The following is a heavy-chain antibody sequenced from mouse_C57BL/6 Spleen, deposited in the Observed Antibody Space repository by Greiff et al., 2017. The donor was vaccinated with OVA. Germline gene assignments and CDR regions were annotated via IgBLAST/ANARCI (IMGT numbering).Heavy chain of an antibody. CDR2: ISYDGSN. CDR3: ARRGYYDYDDRYFDV. J-gene: IGHJ1*03. D-gene: IGHD2-4*01. Sequence: DVQLQESGPGLVKPSQSLSLTCSVTGYSITSGYYWNWIRQFPGNKLEWMGYISYDGSNNYNPSLKNRISITRDTSKNQFFLKLNSVTTEDTATYYCARRGYYDYDDRYFDVWGTGTTVTVSS. V-gene: IGHV3-6*01. CDR1: GYSITSGYY.